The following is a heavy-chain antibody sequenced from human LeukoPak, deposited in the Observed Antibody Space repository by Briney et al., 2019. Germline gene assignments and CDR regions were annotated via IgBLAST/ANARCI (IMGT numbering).Heavy chain of an antibody. CDR3: ARAWGGYKSADAFDI. D-gene: IGHD5-24*01. CDR2: ISSSSSYI. J-gene: IGHJ3*02. V-gene: IGHV3-21*01. CDR1: GFTFSSYS. Sequence: GGSLRLSCAASGFTFSSYSMNWVRQAPGKGLEWVSSISSSSSYIYYADSVKGRFTISRDNAKNSLYLQMNSLRAEGTAVYYCARAWGGYKSADAFDIWGQGTMVTVSS.